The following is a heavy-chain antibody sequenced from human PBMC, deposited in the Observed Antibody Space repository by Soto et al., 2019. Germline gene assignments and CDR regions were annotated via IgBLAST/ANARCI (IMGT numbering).Heavy chain of an antibody. CDR3: ARVEYSGYHDY. CDR1: GYTFTGYY. V-gene: IGHV1-2*04. Sequence: ALVKVSCKASGYTFTGYYMHWVRQAPGQGLEWMGWINPNSGGTNYAQKFQGWVTMTRDTSTSTAYMELSSLRSEDTAVYYCARVEYSGYHDYWGQGTLVTVSS. J-gene: IGHJ4*02. D-gene: IGHD5-12*01. CDR2: INPNSGGT.